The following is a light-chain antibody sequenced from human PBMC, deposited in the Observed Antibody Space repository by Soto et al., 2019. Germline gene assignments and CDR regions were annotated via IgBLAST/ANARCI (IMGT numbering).Light chain of an antibody. J-gene: IGKJ2*01. CDR2: GAS. CDR3: QQYQQWPFYT. Sequence: EVVMTQSPATLSVSPGERATLSCRASRSVASNLAWDQHKPGQGPRLLLYGASTRASGIPARFSGSGSGTEFTLTISSLQPEDFAVYYCQQYQQWPFYTFGQGTKLEIK. V-gene: IGKV3-15*01. CDR1: RSVASN.